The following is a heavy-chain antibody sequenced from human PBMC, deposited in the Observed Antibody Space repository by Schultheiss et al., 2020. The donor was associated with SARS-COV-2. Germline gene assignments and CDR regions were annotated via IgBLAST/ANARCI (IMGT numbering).Heavy chain of an antibody. CDR1: GFTFSSYG. CDR2: IWYDGSNK. V-gene: IGHV3-33*01. J-gene: IGHJ4*01. CDR3: ARDRVVAATLYYFDY. Sequence: GESLKISCAASGFTFSSYGMHWVRQAPGKGLEWVAVIWYDGSNKYYADSVKGRFTISRDNSKNTLYLQMNSLRAEDTAVYYCARDRVVAATLYYFDYWGHGTLVTVSS. D-gene: IGHD2-15*01.